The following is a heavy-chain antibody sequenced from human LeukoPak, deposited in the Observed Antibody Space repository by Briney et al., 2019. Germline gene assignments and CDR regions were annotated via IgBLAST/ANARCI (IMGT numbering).Heavy chain of an antibody. CDR2: INPNSGGT. CDR1: GYTFTGYY. V-gene: IGHV1-2*02. D-gene: IGHD3-3*02. J-gene: IGHJ6*03. CDR3: ARVELGYYYYYMDV. Sequence: ASVKVSCKASGYTFTGYYMHWVRQAPGQGLEWMGWINPNSGGTNYAQKFQGRVTMTRDTSISTAYMELSRLRSDDTAVYYCARVELGYYYYYMDVWGKGTTVTISS.